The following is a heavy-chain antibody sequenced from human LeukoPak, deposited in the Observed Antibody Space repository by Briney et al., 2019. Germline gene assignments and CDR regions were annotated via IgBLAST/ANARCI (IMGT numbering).Heavy chain of an antibody. CDR2: IIPIFGTA. CDR1: GGTFSSYA. CDR3: ARDVSGSGSYYAFDY. Sequence: ASVKVSCKASGGTFSSYAISWVRQAPGQGLEWMGGIIPIFGTANYAQKFQGRVTITADESTSTAYMELSSLRSEDTAVYYCARDVSGSGSYYAFDYWGQGTLVTVSS. D-gene: IGHD3-10*01. J-gene: IGHJ4*02. V-gene: IGHV1-69*13.